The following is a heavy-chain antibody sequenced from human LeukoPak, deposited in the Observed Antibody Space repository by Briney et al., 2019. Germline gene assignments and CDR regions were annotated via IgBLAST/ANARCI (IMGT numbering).Heavy chain of an antibody. CDR1: GFTFSSYA. Sequence: GSLRLSCAASGFTFSSYAMSWVRQAPGKELGWVSAISGSGGSTYYADSVKGRFTISRDNSKNTLYLQMNSLRAEDTAVYYCAKDFVAAIDYWGQGTLVTVSS. J-gene: IGHJ4*02. CDR3: AKDFVAAIDY. D-gene: IGHD2-15*01. CDR2: ISGSGGST. V-gene: IGHV3-23*01.